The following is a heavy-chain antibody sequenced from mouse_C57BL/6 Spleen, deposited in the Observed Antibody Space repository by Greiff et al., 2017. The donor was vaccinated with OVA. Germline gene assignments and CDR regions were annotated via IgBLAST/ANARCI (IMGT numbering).Heavy chain of an antibody. CDR2: IDPANGNT. CDR3: ATQGDYATLWFAY. D-gene: IGHD2-4*01. CDR1: GFTFTNYY. V-gene: IGHV14-3*01. Sequence: VQLQQSVAELVRPGASVKLSCTASGFTFTNYYMHWVKQRPGQGLEWIGRIDPANGNTNYAPKFQGKATITADTSSTTAYLQLSSLTSEDTAIYYCATQGDYATLWFAYWGQGTLVTVSA. J-gene: IGHJ3*01.